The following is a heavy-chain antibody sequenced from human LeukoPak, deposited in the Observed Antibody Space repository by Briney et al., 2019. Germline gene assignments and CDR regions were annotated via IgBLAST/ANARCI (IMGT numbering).Heavy chain of an antibody. CDR2: IRSKGNTYAT. J-gene: IGHJ4*02. CDR1: GFDFSDSS. Sequence: GGSLKLSCATSGFDFSDSSMHWVRQASGNGLEWVARIRSKGNTYATAYAASVKGRFSISRDDSKNTAYLQMNSPKTEDTAFYYCTGASAMYWGQGTLVTVSS. CDR3: TGASAMY. V-gene: IGHV3-73*01.